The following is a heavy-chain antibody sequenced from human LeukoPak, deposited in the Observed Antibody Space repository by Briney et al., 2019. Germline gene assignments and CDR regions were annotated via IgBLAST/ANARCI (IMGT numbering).Heavy chain of an antibody. CDR2: ISAYNGNT. CDR1: GYTFTSYG. J-gene: IGHJ4*02. V-gene: IGHV1-18*01. D-gene: IGHD3-3*01. Sequence: ASVEVSCEASGYTFTSYGISWVRQAPGQGLEWMGWISAYNGNTNYAQKLQGRVTMTTDTSTSTAYMELRSLRSDDTAVYYCARPRSAYYDFWSGLMAGSWGCYFDYWGQGTLVTVSS. CDR3: ARPRSAYYDFWSGLMAGSWGCYFDY.